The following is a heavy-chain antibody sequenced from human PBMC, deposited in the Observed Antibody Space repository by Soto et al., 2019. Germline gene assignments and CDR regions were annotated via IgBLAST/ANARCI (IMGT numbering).Heavy chain of an antibody. Sequence: PGGSLRLSCATFGFTFNTYAMTWVRQVPGKGLEWVAVITGSGGTIYYADSVKGRFTISRDNSKGTVYLQMNSLRADDTALYYCAKDKSAWGFFDLWGQGTQVTVSS. CDR2: ITGSGGTI. V-gene: IGHV3-23*01. D-gene: IGHD7-27*01. CDR3: AKDKSAWGFFDL. CDR1: GFTFNTYA. J-gene: IGHJ4*02.